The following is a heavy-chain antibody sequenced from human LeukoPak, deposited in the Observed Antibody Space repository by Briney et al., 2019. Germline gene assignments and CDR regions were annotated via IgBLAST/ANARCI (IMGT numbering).Heavy chain of an antibody. CDR3: ARGSTSHYYYYYYGMDV. CDR2: INHSGST. V-gene: IGHV4-34*01. J-gene: IGHJ6*02. D-gene: IGHD2-2*01. Sequence: PSETLSLTCAVYGGSFSGYYWSWLRQPPGKGLEWIGEINHSGSTNYNPSLKSRVSISVDTSKNQFSLKLSSVTAADTAVYYCARGSTSHYYYYYYGMDVWGQGTTVTVSS. CDR1: GGSFSGYY.